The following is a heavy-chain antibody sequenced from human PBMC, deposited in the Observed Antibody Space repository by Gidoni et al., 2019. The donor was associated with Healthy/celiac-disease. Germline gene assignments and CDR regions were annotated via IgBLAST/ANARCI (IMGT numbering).Heavy chain of an antibody. D-gene: IGHD3-3*01. J-gene: IGHJ4*02. Sequence: EVQLVESGGGLVKPGGSRRLSCEASGFTFSSYWMSCVRQAPGKGLEWGANQKQDGSEKYYVDSVKGRFTISRDNANNSLYLQMNSLRAEDTAVYYCASPSKSWDYDFWSGPFDYWGQGTLVTVSS. CDR2: QKQDGSEK. CDR1: GFTFSSYW. V-gene: IGHV3-7*01. CDR3: ASPSKSWDYDFWSGPFDY.